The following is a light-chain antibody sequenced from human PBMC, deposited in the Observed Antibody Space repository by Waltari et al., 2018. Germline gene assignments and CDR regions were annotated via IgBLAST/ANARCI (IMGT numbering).Light chain of an antibody. CDR1: QSISSD. J-gene: IGKJ2*01. CDR3: QQSYSTPYT. CDR2: AAS. Sequence: DIQMTQSPSSLSASVGDRVTITCRASQSISSDLKWYQQRPGKAPKLVIYAASSLHSWVPSRFSGSRSGTDFTLTMSSLQPEDFATDYCQQSYSTPYTFGHGTKLEIK. V-gene: IGKV1-39*01.